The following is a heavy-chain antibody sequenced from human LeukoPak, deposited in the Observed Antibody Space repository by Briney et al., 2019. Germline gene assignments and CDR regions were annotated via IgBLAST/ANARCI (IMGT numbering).Heavy chain of an antibody. D-gene: IGHD3-22*01. CDR1: GFTFSSYG. CDR2: ISGSGGST. V-gene: IGHV3-23*01. Sequence: GGSLRLSCAASGFTFSSYGMSWVRQAPGKGLEWVSAISGSGGSTYYADSVKGRFTISRDNAKNTLYLQMNSLRAEDTAVYYCARDQIYDSSGYYDRDAFDIWGQGTMVTVSS. CDR3: ARDQIYDSSGYYDRDAFDI. J-gene: IGHJ3*02.